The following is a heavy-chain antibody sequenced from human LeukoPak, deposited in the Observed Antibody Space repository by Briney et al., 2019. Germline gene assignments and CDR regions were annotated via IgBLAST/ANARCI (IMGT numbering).Heavy chain of an antibody. D-gene: IGHD2-15*01. J-gene: IGHJ3*02. Sequence: GGSLRLSCAASGFTFSSYWMHWVRQAPGKGLVWVSRINSDGSSTSNADSVTGRFTISRDNAKNTLWLQMNSLRAEETAVYYCARVVVGSPPRAFDIWGQGTMVTVSS. CDR3: ARVVVGSPPRAFDI. V-gene: IGHV3-74*01. CDR1: GFTFSSYW. CDR2: INSDGSST.